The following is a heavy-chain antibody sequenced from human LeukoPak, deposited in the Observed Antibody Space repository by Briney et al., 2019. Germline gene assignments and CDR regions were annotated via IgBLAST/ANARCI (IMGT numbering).Heavy chain of an antibody. Sequence: GGSLRLSCAASGFTFSSYAMSWVRQAPGKGLEWVANINENGGDKYYVDSVKGRFTISRDNAKNSQFLQMNSLRVEDTAVYYCARDRSRGFDPWGQGTLVTVSS. J-gene: IGHJ5*02. V-gene: IGHV3-7*01. D-gene: IGHD6-13*01. CDR3: ARDRSRGFDP. CDR1: GFTFSSYA. CDR2: INENGGDK.